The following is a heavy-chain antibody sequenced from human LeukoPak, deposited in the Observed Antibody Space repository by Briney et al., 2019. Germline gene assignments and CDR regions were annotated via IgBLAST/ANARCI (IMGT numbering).Heavy chain of an antibody. D-gene: IGHD3-9*01. CDR1: GGSISSYY. CDR3: ARDYVDIIAHFDY. CDR2: IYTSGST. J-gene: IGHJ4*02. V-gene: IGHV4-4*07. Sequence: PETLSLTCTVSGGSISSYYWSWIRQPAGKGLEWIGRIYTSGSTNYNPSLKSRVTISVDKSKNQFSLKLSSVTDADTAVYYCARDYVDIIAHFDYWGQGTLVTVSS.